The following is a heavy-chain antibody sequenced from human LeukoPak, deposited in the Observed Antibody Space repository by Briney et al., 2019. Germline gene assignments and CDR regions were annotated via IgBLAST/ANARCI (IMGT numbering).Heavy chain of an antibody. CDR3: ARLGVRNLEFDY. D-gene: IGHD3-10*01. J-gene: IGHJ4*02. CDR1: GGSISRYY. Sequence: SETLSLTCTVSGGSISRYYWSWIRQPPGKGLEWIGNIYYSGSTNYNPSLRSRVTISVDTSKNQFSLKLSSVTAADTAVYYCARLGVRNLEFDYWGQGTLVTVSS. V-gene: IGHV4-59*08. CDR2: IYYSGST.